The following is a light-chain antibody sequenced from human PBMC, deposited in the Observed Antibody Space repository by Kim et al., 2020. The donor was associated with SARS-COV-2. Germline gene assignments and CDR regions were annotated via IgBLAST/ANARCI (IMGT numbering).Light chain of an antibody. J-gene: IGKJ1*01. CDR2: DAS. V-gene: IGKV3-11*01. Sequence: ATLSFSPGEIATLSCRARQSVSSYLAWYQQKPGQAPRLLIYDASNRATGIPARFSGSGSVTDFTLTISSLEPEDFAVYYCQQRRAFGQGTKVDIK. CDR3: QQRRA. CDR1: QSVSSY.